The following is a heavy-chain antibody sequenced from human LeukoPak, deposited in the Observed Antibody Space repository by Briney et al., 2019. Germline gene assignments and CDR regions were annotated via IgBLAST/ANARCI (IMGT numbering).Heavy chain of an antibody. CDR1: GYTFTSYG. Sequence: ASVKVSCKASGYTFTSYGISWVRQAPGQGLEWMGWISAYNGNTNYAQKLQGRVTMTTDTSTSTAYMELRSLRSDDTAVYYCAREGDDYGDYGPGNFDYWGQGTLVTVSS. CDR3: AREGDDYGDYGPGNFDY. D-gene: IGHD4-17*01. CDR2: ISAYNGNT. J-gene: IGHJ4*02. V-gene: IGHV1-18*01.